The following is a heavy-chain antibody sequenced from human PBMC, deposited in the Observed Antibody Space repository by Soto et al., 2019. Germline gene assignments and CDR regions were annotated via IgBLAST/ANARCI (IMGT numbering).Heavy chain of an antibody. V-gene: IGHV4-34*01. J-gene: IGHJ4*02. Sequence: SETLSLTCAVYGGSFSGYYWSWIRQPPGKGLEWIGEINHSGSTNYNPSLKSRVTISVDTSKNQFSLKLSSVTAADTAVYYCARRYLPLYCTNGVCYHFDYWGQGTLVTVSS. CDR1: GGSFSGYY. CDR3: ARRYLPLYCTNGVCYHFDY. D-gene: IGHD2-8*01. CDR2: INHSGST.